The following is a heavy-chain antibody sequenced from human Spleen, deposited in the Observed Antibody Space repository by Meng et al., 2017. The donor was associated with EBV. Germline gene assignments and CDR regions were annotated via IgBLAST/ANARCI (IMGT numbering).Heavy chain of an antibody. J-gene: IGHJ4*02. V-gene: IGHV4-59*01. CDR1: GTLHRIYY. D-gene: IGHD5-12*01. Sequence: LQTLAPGLGTLSGAPSLTRTVSGTLHRIYYCPWIGQPPGKGLYGLGFIYYNGNINYNPSLKIRVNISVDTSKNHFSLKLSTVTAADTAIYYCARVIYSGYDAGINSWGQGTLVTVSS. CDR3: ARVIYSGYDAGINS. CDR2: IYYNGNI.